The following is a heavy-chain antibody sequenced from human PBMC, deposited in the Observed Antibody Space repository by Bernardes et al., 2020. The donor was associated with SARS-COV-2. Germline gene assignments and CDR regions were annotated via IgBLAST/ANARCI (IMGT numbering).Heavy chain of an antibody. D-gene: IGHD6-13*01. CDR3: ARQVRQQLVRHQFDN. Sequence: SETLSLTCTVSGGSISSSSSYWGWIRQPPGKGLEWIGSIYYSGSTYYNPSLKSRATISGDTSKNQFSLKLSSVTAADTAVYYCARQVRQQLVRHQFDNGGQGTLVTVSS. V-gene: IGHV4-39*01. CDR2: IYYSGST. CDR1: GGSISSSSSY. J-gene: IGHJ4*02.